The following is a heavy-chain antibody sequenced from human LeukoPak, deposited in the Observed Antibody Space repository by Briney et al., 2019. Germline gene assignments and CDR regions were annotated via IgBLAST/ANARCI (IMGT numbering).Heavy chain of an antibody. Sequence: PGGSLRLSCAASGFTFSSYEMNWVRQAPGKGLEWVSYISSSGSTIYYADSVKVRFTISRDNAKNSLYLQMNSLRAEDTAVYYCARDAYSGYDFDYWGQGTLVTVSS. CDR2: ISSSGSTI. D-gene: IGHD5-12*01. CDR3: ARDAYSGYDFDY. J-gene: IGHJ4*02. CDR1: GFTFSSYE. V-gene: IGHV3-48*03.